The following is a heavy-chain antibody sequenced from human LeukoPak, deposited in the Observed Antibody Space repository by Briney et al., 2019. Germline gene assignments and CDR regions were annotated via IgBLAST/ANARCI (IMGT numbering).Heavy chain of an antibody. V-gene: IGHV4-59*01. CDR2: ICHSGST. Sequence: PSETLSLTCTVSGGSIRSYYWSWIRQPPGKGLEWIGYICHSGSTNYNPSLKSRVTMSVDTSKNQFSLKLSSVTAADTAVYYCSSHLSNAFDIWGQGTMVIVSS. D-gene: IGHD2/OR15-2a*01. CDR1: GGSIRSYY. J-gene: IGHJ3*02. CDR3: SSHLSNAFDI.